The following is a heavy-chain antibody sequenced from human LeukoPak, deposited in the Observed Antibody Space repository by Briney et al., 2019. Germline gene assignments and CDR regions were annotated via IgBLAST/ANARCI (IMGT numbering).Heavy chain of an antibody. V-gene: IGHV4-30-2*01. J-gene: IGHJ6*03. Sequence: SETLSLTCTVSGGSINSGGYYWSWIRQPPGKGLEWIGYIYHSGSTYYNPSLKSRVTISVDRSKNQFSLKLSSVAAADTAVYYCARARTEYSSSSPPYYYYYMDVWGKGTTVTVSS. CDR1: GGSINSGGYY. D-gene: IGHD6-6*01. CDR2: IYHSGST. CDR3: ARARTEYSSSSPPYYYYYMDV.